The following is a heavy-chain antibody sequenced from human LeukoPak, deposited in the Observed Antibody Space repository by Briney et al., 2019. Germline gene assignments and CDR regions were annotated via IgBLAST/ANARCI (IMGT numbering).Heavy chain of an antibody. J-gene: IGHJ4*02. Sequence: SGTLSLTCAVSGDSISPSNWWSWVRQPPGKGLEWIGEIYHSGSTNYNPSLKSRVTISVDKSKNQFSLRLTSVTAADTAVYYCARDQSQLGDFDSWGQGALVTVSS. CDR3: ARDQSQLGDFDS. CDR2: IYHSGST. V-gene: IGHV4-4*02. D-gene: IGHD1-1*01. CDR1: GDSISPSNW.